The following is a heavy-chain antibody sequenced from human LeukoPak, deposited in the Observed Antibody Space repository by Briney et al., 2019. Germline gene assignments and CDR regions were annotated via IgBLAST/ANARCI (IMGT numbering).Heavy chain of an antibody. J-gene: IGHJ4*02. V-gene: IGHV4-59*01. CDR3: ASFSGSYTGENFDY. CDR2: IYYSGST. CDR1: GGSISSYY. Sequence: SETLSLTCTVSGGSISSYYWSWIRQPPGKGLEWIGYIYYSGSTNYNPSLKSRVTISVDTSKNQFSLKLSSVTAADTAVHYCASFSGSYTGENFDYWGQGTLVTVSS. D-gene: IGHD1-26*01.